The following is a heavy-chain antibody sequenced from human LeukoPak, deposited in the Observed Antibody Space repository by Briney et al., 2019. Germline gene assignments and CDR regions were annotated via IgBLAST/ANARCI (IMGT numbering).Heavy chain of an antibody. J-gene: IGHJ1*01. CDR1: GGTFSSYA. V-gene: IGHV1-69*13. Sequence: GASVKVSCKASGGTFSSYAISWVRQAPGQGLEWLGGIIPIFGTANYAQKFQGRVTITADESTSTAYMELSSLRSEDTAVYYCARGYCSSTSCMYFQHWGQGTLVTVSS. CDR3: ARGYCSSTSCMYFQH. CDR2: IIPIFGTA. D-gene: IGHD2-2*01.